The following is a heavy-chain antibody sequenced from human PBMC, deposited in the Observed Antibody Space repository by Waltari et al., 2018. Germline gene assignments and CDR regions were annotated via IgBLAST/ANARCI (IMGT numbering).Heavy chain of an antibody. Sequence: QVQLVQSGAVVKKPGASVKVSCKASGYTFTSYAMHWVRQAPGLRLEWMGWINAGNGNTKYSQKFQGRVTITRDTSASTAYMELSSLRSEDTAVYYCARDLGPRSGYYLFDYWGQGTLVTVSS. CDR2: INAGNGNT. V-gene: IGHV1-3*01. CDR3: ARDLGPRSGYYLFDY. CDR1: GYTFTSYA. J-gene: IGHJ4*02. D-gene: IGHD3-22*01.